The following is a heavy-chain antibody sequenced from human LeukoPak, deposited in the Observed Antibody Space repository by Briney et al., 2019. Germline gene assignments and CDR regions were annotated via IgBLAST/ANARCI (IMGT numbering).Heavy chain of an antibody. CDR3: ARSPPTYCSGGSCYSGLGVFDY. Sequence: ASVKVSCKASGYTFTGYYMHWVRQAPGQGLEWMGWINPNSGGTNYAQKFQGRVTMTRDTSISTAYMELSRLRSDDTAVYYCARSPPTYCSGGSCYSGLGVFDYWGQGTLVTVSS. CDR1: GYTFTGYY. CDR2: INPNSGGT. D-gene: IGHD2-15*01. V-gene: IGHV1-2*02. J-gene: IGHJ4*02.